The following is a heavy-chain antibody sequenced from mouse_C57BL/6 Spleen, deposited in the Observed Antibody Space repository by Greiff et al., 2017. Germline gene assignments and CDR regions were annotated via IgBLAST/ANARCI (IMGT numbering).Heavy chain of an antibody. CDR1: GFTFSDYG. D-gene: IGHD2-2*01. CDR3: ARGGYPFDY. J-gene: IGHJ2*01. CDR2: ISSGSSTL. Sequence: EVQLVESGGGLVKPGGSLKLSCAASGFTFSDYGMHWVRQAPEKGLEWVAYISSGSSTLYYADTVKGRFTISRDNAKNTLFLQMTSLRYEDTAMYYCARGGYPFDYWGQGTTLTVSS. V-gene: IGHV5-17*01.